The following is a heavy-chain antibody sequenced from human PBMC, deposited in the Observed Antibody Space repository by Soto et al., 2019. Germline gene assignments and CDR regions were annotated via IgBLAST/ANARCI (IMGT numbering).Heavy chain of an antibody. D-gene: IGHD1-7*01. CDR2: IFSNDDK. J-gene: IGHJ3*02. CDR1: GFSLSNARMG. Sequence: QVTLKESGLVLVKPTETLTLPCTVSGFSLSNARMGVSWIRQPPGKALEWLAHIFSNDDKSYSTSLKSRLTISKDTSKSQVVLTMTNMVPVDTATYYCAAELRYAFDIWGQGTMVTVSS. CDR3: AAELRYAFDI. V-gene: IGHV2-26*01.